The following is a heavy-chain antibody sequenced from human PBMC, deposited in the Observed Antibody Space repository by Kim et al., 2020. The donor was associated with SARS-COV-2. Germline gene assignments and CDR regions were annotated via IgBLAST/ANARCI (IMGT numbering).Heavy chain of an antibody. D-gene: IGHD6-19*01. J-gene: IGHJ6*02. V-gene: IGHV4-34*01. CDR2: INHSGST. CDR1: GGSFSGYY. CDR3: ARTQWLAYLYYYYGMDV. Sequence: SETLSLTCAVYGGSFSGYYWSWIRQPPGKGLEWIGEINHSGSTNYNPSLKSRVTISVDTSKNQFSLKLSSVTAADTAVYYCARTQWLAYLYYYYGMDVWGQGTTVTVSS.